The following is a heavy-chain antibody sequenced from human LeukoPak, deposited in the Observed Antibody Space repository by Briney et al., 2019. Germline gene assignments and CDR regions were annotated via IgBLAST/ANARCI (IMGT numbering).Heavy chain of an antibody. V-gene: IGHV6-1*01. CDR3: ARRARQAVTPHYYYYMDV. Sequence: SQTLSLTCAISGDSVSSNSAAWNWIRQSPSRGLEWLGRTYYRSKWYNDYAVSVKSRITINPDTSKNQFSLQLNSVTPEDTAVYYCARRARQAVTPHYYYYMDVWGKGTTVTISS. CDR2: TYYRSKWYN. J-gene: IGHJ6*03. CDR1: GDSVSSNSAA.